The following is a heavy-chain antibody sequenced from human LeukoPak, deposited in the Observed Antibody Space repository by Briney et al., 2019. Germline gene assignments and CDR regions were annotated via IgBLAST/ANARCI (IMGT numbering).Heavy chain of an antibody. Sequence: SETLSLTCTVSGGSITSYYWSWILQPPGKGLEWIGYIYYSGSTNFNPSLKSRVTISVDTSKNQFSLKLSSVTAADTAVYYCARVRITMVSSWSDPWGQGTLVTVSS. D-gene: IGHD3-10*01. CDR2: IYYSGST. V-gene: IGHV4-59*01. CDR1: GGSITSYY. J-gene: IGHJ5*02. CDR3: ARVRITMVSSWSDP.